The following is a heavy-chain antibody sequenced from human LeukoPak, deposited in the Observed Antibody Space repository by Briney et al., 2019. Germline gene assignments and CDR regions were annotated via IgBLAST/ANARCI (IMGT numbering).Heavy chain of an antibody. CDR3: ARRNSGYEN. J-gene: IGHJ4*02. D-gene: IGHD5-12*01. CDR2: IYYSGST. Sequence: KPSETLSLTCTVSGGSISSSSYYWGWIRQPPGKGLEWIGSIYYSGSTYYNPSLKSRVTISVDTSKNQFSLKLSSVTAADTAVYYCARRNSGYENWGQGTLVTVSS. V-gene: IGHV4-39*01. CDR1: GGSISSSSYY.